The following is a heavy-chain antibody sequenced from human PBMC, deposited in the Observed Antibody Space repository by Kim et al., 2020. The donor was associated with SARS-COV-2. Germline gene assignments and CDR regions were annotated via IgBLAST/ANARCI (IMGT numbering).Heavy chain of an antibody. J-gene: IGHJ2*01. CDR2: ISNSGST. CDR3: ARRGWYSDI. V-gene: IGHV4-59*08. Sequence: SETLSLTCTVSGASISTYHWSWIRQPPGKGLEWIGYISNSGSTHYNPSLRSRVTISVDTYKNQFSLMLTSVTAADTAVYYCARRGWYSDIWGRGTLVTVSS. D-gene: IGHD2-15*01. CDR1: GASISTYH.